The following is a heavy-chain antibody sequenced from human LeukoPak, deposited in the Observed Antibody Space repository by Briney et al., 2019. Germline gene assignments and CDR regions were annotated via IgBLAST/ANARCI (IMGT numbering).Heavy chain of an antibody. V-gene: IGHV3-66*01. J-gene: IGHJ4*02. CDR2: IYSGGGT. CDR3: ARGRPVGASTVEDY. Sequence: GGSLRLSCAATGFTVSSNYMSWVRQAPGKGLEWVSVIYSGGGTDYADSVKGRFTISRDDSKNTLYLQMNHLGAEDTAVYYCARGRPVGASTVEDYWGQGTLVIVSS. D-gene: IGHD1-26*01. CDR1: GFTVSSNY.